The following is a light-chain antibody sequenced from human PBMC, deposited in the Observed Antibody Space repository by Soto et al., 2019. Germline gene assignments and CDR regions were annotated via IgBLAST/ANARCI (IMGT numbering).Light chain of an antibody. Sequence: QSALTQPASVSGSPGQSITISCSGTSSDVGGYDSVSWYQQHPGKAPKLMIYEVDNRPSGVSNRFSGSKSGNTASLTISGLQAEDEADYYCSSCTGTSTLVFGGGTKLTVL. CDR3: SSCTGTSTLV. V-gene: IGLV2-14*01. CDR1: SSDVGGYDS. CDR2: EVD. J-gene: IGLJ3*02.